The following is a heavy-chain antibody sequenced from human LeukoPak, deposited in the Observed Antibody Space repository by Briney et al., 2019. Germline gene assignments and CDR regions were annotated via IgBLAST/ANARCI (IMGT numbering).Heavy chain of an antibody. D-gene: IGHD6-19*01. J-gene: IGHJ1*01. CDR1: GFTVSSNY. V-gene: IGHV3-53*01. Sequence: PGGSLGLSCAASGFTVSSNYMSWVRQAPGKGLEWVSVIYSGGSTYYADSVKGRFTISRDNSKNTLYLQMNSLRAEDTAVYYCANQYSSGWYVHFQHWGQGTLVTVSS. CDR2: IYSGGST. CDR3: ANQYSSGWYVHFQH.